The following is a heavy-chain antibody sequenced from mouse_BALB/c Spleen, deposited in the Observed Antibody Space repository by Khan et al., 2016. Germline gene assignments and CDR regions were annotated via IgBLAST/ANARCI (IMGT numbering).Heavy chain of an antibody. V-gene: IGHV1-80*01. Sequence: QVQLQQSGAELVRPGSSVKISCKASGYAFSSYWMNWVKQRPGQGLEWIGQIYPGGGDPNYNGKFKGKATLTADKSSTTAYIQLSSLPSEDSAVYFCEGEGYGYDTFAYWGQGTLVTISA. CDR1: GYAFSSYW. D-gene: IGHD2-2*01. CDR2: IYPGGGDP. J-gene: IGHJ3*01. CDR3: EGEGYGYDTFAY.